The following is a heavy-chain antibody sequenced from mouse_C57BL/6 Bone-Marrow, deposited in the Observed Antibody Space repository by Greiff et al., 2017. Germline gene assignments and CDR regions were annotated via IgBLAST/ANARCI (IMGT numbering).Heavy chain of an antibody. Sequence: EVQRVESGGGLVKPGGSLKLSCAASGFTFSDYGMHWVRQAPEKGLEWVAYISSGSSTIYYADTVKGRFTISRDNAKNTLFRQMTSLRSEDTAMYYCAKNLLLRFYAMDYWGQGTSVTVSS. D-gene: IGHD1-1*01. J-gene: IGHJ4*01. CDR2: ISSGSSTI. CDR1: GFTFSDYG. CDR3: AKNLLLRFYAMDY. V-gene: IGHV5-17*01.